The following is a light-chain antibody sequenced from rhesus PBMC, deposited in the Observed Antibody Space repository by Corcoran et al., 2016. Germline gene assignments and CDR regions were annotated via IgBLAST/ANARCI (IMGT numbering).Light chain of an antibody. V-gene: IGKV3-17*03. J-gene: IGKJ4*01. CDR3: HQYSNWSLT. CDR1: QSVSS. Sequence: IVLTQSPATLSLSPGEGGTLSCRASQSVSSLAWYQQKPGQAPRLLIYDSSNRATGTPVRFSGSGSGTECTLTISSLEPEDVGVYFCHQYSNWSLTFGGGTKVELK. CDR2: DSS.